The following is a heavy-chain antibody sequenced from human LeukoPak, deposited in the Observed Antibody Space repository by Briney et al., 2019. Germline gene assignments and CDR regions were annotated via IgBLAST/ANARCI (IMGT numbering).Heavy chain of an antibody. CDR1: GFTFSNYA. V-gene: IGHV3-23*01. J-gene: IGHJ4*02. CDR3: AKDRQYYYDSSGYFDY. CDR2: ISGGGIST. Sequence: PGGSLRLSCAASGFTFSNYAMSWVRQAPGKGLEWVSAISGGGISTYSADSVKGRFTISRDNSKNTLYLQMNSLRAEDTAVYYCAKDRQYYYDSSGYFDYWGQGTLVTVSS. D-gene: IGHD3-22*01.